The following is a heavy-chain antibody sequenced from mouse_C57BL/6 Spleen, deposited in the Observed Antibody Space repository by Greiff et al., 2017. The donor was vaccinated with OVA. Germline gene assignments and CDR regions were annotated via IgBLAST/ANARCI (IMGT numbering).Heavy chain of an antibody. V-gene: IGHV1-39*01. CDR3: AREGITTVSPPYYFDY. CDR1: GYSFTDYN. CDR2: INPNYGTT. J-gene: IGHJ2*01. Sequence: VHVKQSGPELVKPGASVKISCKASGYSFTDYNMNWVKQSNGKSLEWIGVINPNYGTTSYNQKFKGKATLTVDQSSSTAYMQLNSLTSEDAAVYYCAREGITTVSPPYYFDYWGQGTTLTVSS. D-gene: IGHD1-1*01.